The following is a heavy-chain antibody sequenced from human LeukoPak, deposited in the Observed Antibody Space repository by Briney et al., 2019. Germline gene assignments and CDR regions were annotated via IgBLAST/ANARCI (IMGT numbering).Heavy chain of an antibody. D-gene: IGHD6-6*01. CDR3: ARGAVSSSSLVWFDP. J-gene: IGHJ5*02. CDR2: INTNTGNP. Sequence: ASVKVSCKASGYTFTFYAMNWVRQAPGQGLEWMGSINTNTGNPTYAQSFTGRFVFSLDTSVSTAYLQINSLKAEDTAVYYCARGAVSSSSLVWFDPWGQGTLVTVSS. V-gene: IGHV7-4-1*02. CDR1: GYTFTFYA.